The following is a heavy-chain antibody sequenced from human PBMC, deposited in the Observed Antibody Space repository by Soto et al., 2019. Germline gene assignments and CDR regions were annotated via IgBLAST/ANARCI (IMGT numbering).Heavy chain of an antibody. CDR2: ISSSSSTI. V-gene: IGHV3-48*02. CDR3: ARDKRDLRFLEWSYYFDY. D-gene: IGHD3-3*01. J-gene: IGHJ4*02. Sequence: PGGSLRLSCAASGFTFSSYAMSWVRQAPGKGLEWVSYISSSSSTIYYADSVKGRFTISRDNAKNSLYLQMNSLRDEDTAVYYCARDKRDLRFLEWSYYFDYWGQGTLVTVSS. CDR1: GFTFSSYA.